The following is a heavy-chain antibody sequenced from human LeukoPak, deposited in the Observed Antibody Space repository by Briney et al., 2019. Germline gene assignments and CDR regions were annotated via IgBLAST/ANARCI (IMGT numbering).Heavy chain of an antibody. CDR1: GGSISSYY. V-gene: IGHV4-4*07. Sequence: SETLSLTCTVSGGSISSYYWSWIRQPAGKGLEWIGRIYTSGSTYYNPSLKSRVTISVDTSKNQFSLKLSSVTAADTAVYYCASGSEEVATLAYWGQGTLVTVSS. CDR2: IYTSGST. CDR3: ASGSEEVATLAY. D-gene: IGHD5-12*01. J-gene: IGHJ4*02.